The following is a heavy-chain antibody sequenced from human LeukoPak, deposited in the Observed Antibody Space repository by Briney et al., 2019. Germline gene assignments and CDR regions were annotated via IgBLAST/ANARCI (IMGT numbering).Heavy chain of an antibody. D-gene: IGHD1-1*01. J-gene: IGHJ4*02. Sequence: SETLSLTCSVSGGFPSIYYWSWIRQPPGKGLEWIGYVYHRVSTDYNPSLKSRVTISIDTSKNLFSLNLTSVTAADTAVYYCARGHGIPPDHWGQGTLVTVSS. CDR3: ARGHGIPPDH. CDR1: GGFPSIYY. V-gene: IGHV4-59*01. CDR2: VYHRVST.